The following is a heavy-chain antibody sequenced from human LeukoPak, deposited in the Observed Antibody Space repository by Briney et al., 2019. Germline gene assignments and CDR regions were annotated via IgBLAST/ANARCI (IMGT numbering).Heavy chain of an antibody. J-gene: IGHJ6*03. V-gene: IGHV3-20*04. CDR1: GFTFDDYG. D-gene: IGHD5-18*01. CDR2: INWNGGST. Sequence: PGGSLRLSCAASGFTFDDYGVSWVRHAPGKGLEWVSGINWNGGSTGYADSVKGRFTISRDNAKNSLYLQMNSLRAEDTALYYCARVNTGYYYYYMDVWGKGTTVTISS. CDR3: ARVNTGYYYYYMDV.